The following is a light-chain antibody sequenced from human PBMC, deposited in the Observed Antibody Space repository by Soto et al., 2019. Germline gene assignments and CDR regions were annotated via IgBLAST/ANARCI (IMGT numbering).Light chain of an antibody. CDR2: GAS. Sequence: EIVMTQSPATLSVSPGERATLSCRASQSVSSDLAWYLQKPGQAPSLLVYGASTRATGMPARFSGSGSGTEFTLTISSLQSEDFAVYYCQQYNNWPHTFGQGNTLEIK. J-gene: IGKJ2*01. V-gene: IGKV3-15*01. CDR3: QQYNNWPHT. CDR1: QSVSSD.